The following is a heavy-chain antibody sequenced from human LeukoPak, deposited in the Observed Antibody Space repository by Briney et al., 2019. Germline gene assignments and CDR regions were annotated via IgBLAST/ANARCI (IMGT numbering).Heavy chain of an antibody. V-gene: IGHV3-30*03. J-gene: IGHJ6*02. Sequence: GGSLRLSCAASGFTFSSYGMHWVRQAPGKGLEWVAVISYDGSNKYYADSVKGRFIISRDNSKNTLYLQMNSLTAEDTAVYYCARVVAGSVYNCGMDVWGQGTTVTVSS. D-gene: IGHD6-19*01. CDR3: ARVVAGSVYNCGMDV. CDR1: GFTFSSYG. CDR2: ISYDGSNK.